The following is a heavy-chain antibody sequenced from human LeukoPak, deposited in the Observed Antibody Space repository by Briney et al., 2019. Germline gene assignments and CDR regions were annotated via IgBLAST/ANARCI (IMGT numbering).Heavy chain of an antibody. V-gene: IGHV6-1*01. Sequence: SQTLSLTCAISGDSFSSNSAAWNWIRQSPSRGLEWLGRIYYRSKWYNDYAVSVKSRITINPDTSKNQFSLQLNSVTPEDTAVYYCARVPSIAAAGTHWFDPWGQGTLVTVSS. CDR2: IYYRSKWYN. CDR1: GDSFSSNSAA. CDR3: ARVPSIAAAGTHWFDP. D-gene: IGHD6-13*01. J-gene: IGHJ5*02.